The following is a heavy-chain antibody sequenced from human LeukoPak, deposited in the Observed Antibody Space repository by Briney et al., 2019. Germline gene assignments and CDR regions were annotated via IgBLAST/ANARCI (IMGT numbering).Heavy chain of an antibody. D-gene: IGHD6-6*01. CDR3: ARGLRTLIAARPSAFDI. V-gene: IGHV4-34*01. CDR2: INHSGST. Sequence: SETLSLTCAVYGGSFSGYYWSWIRQPPGKGLEWFGEINHSGSTNDHPSLKSRVTISVDTSKNQFPLKLSSVTAADTAIYYCARGLRTLIAARPSAFDIWGQGTMVTVSS. J-gene: IGHJ3*02. CDR1: GGSFSGYY.